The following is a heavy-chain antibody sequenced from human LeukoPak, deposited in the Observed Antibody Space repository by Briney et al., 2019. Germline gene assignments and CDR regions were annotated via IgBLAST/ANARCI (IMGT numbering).Heavy chain of an antibody. J-gene: IGHJ4*02. V-gene: IGHV4-34*01. CDR2: INHSGST. CDR1: GGSFSGYY. CDR3: ARARGQRNDY. Sequence: SETLSLTCAVYGGSFSGYYWCWIRQPPGKGLEWIGEINHSGSTNYNPSLKSRVTISVDTSKNQFSLKLSSVTAADTAVYYCARARGQRNDYWGQGTLVTVSS.